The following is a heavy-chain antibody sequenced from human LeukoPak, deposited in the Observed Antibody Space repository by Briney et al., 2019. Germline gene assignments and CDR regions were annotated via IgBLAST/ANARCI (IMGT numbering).Heavy chain of an antibody. CDR1: GFTFSAYG. CDR2: IGAAGSHI. J-gene: IGHJ3*01. Sequence: GGSLRLSCAASGFTFSAYGMNWVRQAPGEGLEWVSSIGAAGSHIYYADSMKGRFTISRDNAKSSLFLQMNSLRAEDTGIYYCVRVGSGATRADTLDLWGQGTMVTVSS. D-gene: IGHD6-19*01. V-gene: IGHV3-21*01. CDR3: VRVGSGATRADTLDL.